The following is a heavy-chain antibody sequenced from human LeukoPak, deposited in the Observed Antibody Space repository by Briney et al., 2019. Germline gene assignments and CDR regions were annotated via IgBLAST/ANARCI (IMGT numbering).Heavy chain of an antibody. CDR1: GYTFTSYD. Sequence: GASVKVSCKASGYTFTSYDINWVRQATGQGLEWMGWMNPNSGNTGYAQKFQGRVTMTRDTSTSTVYMELSSLRSEDTAIYYCARDDTALARRPRGRFYYYMDVWGNGTTVTISS. J-gene: IGHJ6*03. V-gene: IGHV1-8*02. D-gene: IGHD5-18*01. CDR3: ARDDTALARRPRGRFYYYMDV. CDR2: MNPNSGNT.